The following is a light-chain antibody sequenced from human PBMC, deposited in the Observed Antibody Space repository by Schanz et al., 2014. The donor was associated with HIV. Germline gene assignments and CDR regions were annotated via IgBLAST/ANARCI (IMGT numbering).Light chain of an antibody. CDR1: QYISSW. V-gene: IGKV1-5*03. CDR2: RAS. J-gene: IGKJ2*01. CDR3: QQYTTYPYT. Sequence: DIQMTQSPSTLSASVGDRVTITCRASQYISSWLAWYQQKPGKAPKLLIYRASDLEIGVPSRFSGGGAGTEFTLTINSLQPDDFATYYCQQYTTYPYTFGQGTKVEIK.